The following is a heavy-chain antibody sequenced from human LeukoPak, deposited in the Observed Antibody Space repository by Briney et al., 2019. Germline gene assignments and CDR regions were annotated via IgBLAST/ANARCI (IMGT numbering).Heavy chain of an antibody. V-gene: IGHV3-21*01. J-gene: IGHJ4*02. CDR2: ISSSSSYI. CDR3: ARTDIVVVPAAFDY. CDR1: GFTFSSYS. D-gene: IGHD2-2*01. Sequence: GGSQRLSCAASGFTFSSYSMNWVRQAPGKGLEWVSSISSSSSYIYYADSVKGRFTISRDNAKNSLYLQMNSLRAEDTAVYYCARTDIVVVPAAFDYWGQGTLVTVSS.